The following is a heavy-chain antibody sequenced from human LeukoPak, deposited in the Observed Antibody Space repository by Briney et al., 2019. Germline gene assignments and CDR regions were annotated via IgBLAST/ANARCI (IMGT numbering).Heavy chain of an antibody. J-gene: IGHJ4*02. Sequence: ASVKLSCKASGYTFTGYYMHWVRQAPGQGLEWRGWINANSGGTNYAQKFQGRVTMTRDTSITTAYMELSRLRSDDTAVYYCARDRKTYYDILTGHSLDYWGQGTLVTVSS. CDR3: ARDRKTYYDILTGHSLDY. D-gene: IGHD3-9*01. CDR2: INANSGGT. V-gene: IGHV1-2*02. CDR1: GYTFTGYY.